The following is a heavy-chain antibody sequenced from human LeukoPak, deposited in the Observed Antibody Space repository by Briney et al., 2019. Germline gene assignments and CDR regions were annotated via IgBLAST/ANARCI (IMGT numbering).Heavy chain of an antibody. CDR1: GFTFSSYG. CDR2: VRSKANSYAT. V-gene: IGHV3-73*01. D-gene: IGHD2-21*02. CDR3: TRSVVTAPPYDAFDI. Sequence: PGRSLRLSCAASGFTFSSYGMHWVRQASGKGLEWVGRVRSKANSYATAYAAPVKGRFTISRDDSKNTAYLQMNSLKTEDAAVYYCTRSVVTAPPYDAFDIWGQGTMVTVSS. J-gene: IGHJ3*02.